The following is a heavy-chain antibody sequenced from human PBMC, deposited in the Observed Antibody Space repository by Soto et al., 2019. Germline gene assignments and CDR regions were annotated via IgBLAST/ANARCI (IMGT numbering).Heavy chain of an antibody. CDR2: IYWDDDK. V-gene: IGHV2-5*02. Sequence: QITLKESGPPLVKPTQTLTLTCTVSGFSLNTYGVGVGWIRQPPGKALEWLALIYWDDDKRYSPSLKSRLTITKDTSKNQVFLTMTNMDPVDTVTYYCARALGSWGAYYFDYWGQGTLVTVSS. CDR1: GFSLNTYGVG. J-gene: IGHJ4*02. CDR3: ARALGSWGAYYFDY. D-gene: IGHD3-16*01.